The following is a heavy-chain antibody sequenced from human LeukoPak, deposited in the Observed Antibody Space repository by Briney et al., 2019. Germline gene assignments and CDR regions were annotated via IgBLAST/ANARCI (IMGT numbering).Heavy chain of an antibody. V-gene: IGHV3-21*01. D-gene: IGHD3-10*01. J-gene: IGHJ4*02. CDR3: ARIWFGELNNY. CDR2: ISSSSSYI. Sequence: GGSLRLSCAASGFTFSSYSMNWVRQAPGKGLEWVSSISSSSSYIYYADSVKGRFTISRDNAKNSLYPQMNSLRAEDTAVYYCARIWFGELNNYWGQGTLVTVSS. CDR1: GFTFSSYS.